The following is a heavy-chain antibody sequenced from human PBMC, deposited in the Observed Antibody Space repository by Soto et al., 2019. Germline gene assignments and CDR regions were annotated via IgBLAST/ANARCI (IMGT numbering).Heavy chain of an antibody. J-gene: IGHJ6*02. CDR1: GYTFTNYD. CDR2: MNPNSGNT. D-gene: IGHD1-26*01. Sequence: ASVKVSCKASGYTFTNYDINWVRQATGQGLEWMGWMNPNSGNTGYAQKFQGRVTMTSNTATSTAYMELSSLRSEDTAVYYCAKILAVEWELHQDYYYYGMDVWGQGTTVTVSS. V-gene: IGHV1-8*01. CDR3: AKILAVEWELHQDYYYYGMDV.